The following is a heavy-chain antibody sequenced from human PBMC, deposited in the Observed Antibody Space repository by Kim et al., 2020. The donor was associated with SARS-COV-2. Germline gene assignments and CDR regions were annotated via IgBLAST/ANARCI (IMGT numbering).Heavy chain of an antibody. J-gene: IGHJ6*02. V-gene: IGHV3-33*01. Sequence: YYADSVKGRFTISRDNSKNTLYLQMNSLRAEDTAVYYCAGLYGSGYGMDVWGQGTTVTVSS. D-gene: IGHD3-10*01. CDR3: AGLYGSGYGMDV.